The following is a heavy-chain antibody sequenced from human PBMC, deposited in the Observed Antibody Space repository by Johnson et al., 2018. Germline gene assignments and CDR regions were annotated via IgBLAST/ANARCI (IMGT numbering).Heavy chain of an antibody. Sequence: QVQLVQSGAEVKKPRSSVKVSCKASGGTFSSYAISWARQAPGQGLEWMGGIIPIFGTANYAKKFQDRVTITADKSTRTAYMELRSLRSHDTAGYYGARGGSKWFVDYSYHMDVWGKGTTVTVSS. D-gene: IGHD3-16*01. CDR2: IIPIFGTA. J-gene: IGHJ6*03. CDR1: GGTFSSYA. CDR3: ARGGSKWFVDYSYHMDV. V-gene: IGHV1-69*14.